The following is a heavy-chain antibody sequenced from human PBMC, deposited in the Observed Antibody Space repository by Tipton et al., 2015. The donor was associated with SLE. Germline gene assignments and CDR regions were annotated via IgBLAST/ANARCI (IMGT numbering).Heavy chain of an antibody. CDR3: AKSQGLTLLRGEDIDY. D-gene: IGHD2-15*01. V-gene: IGHV3-48*03. CDR1: GFTFSSYE. Sequence: QLVQSGGGLVQPGGSLRLSCEASGFTFSSYEMNWVRQAPGKGLEWVSYIDSSATTIYYADSVKGRFTISRDNAKNSLYLQMNSLRAEDTAVYYCAKSQGLTLLRGEDIDYWGQGTQATVFS. J-gene: IGHJ4*02. CDR2: IDSSATTI.